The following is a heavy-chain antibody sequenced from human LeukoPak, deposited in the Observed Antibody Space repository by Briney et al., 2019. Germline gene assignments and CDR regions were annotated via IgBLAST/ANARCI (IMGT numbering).Heavy chain of an antibody. CDR2: IYTSGST. Sequence: SETLSLTCTVSGGSISSSSYYWGWIRKPAGKGLEWIGRIYTSGSTNYNPSLKSRVTMSVDTSKNQFSLKLSSVTAADTAVYYCARDRYYYDSSGYLFDYWGQGTLVTVSS. J-gene: IGHJ4*02. CDR3: ARDRYYYDSSGYLFDY. CDR1: GGSISSSSYY. V-gene: IGHV4-61*02. D-gene: IGHD3-22*01.